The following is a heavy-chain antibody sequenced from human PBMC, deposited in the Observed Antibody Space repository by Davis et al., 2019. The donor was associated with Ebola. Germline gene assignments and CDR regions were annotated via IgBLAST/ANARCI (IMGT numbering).Heavy chain of an antibody. CDR1: GGSFSGYY. J-gene: IGHJ6*04. V-gene: IGHV4-34*01. CDR3: AREGLLWFGELLYVYYYGMDV. Sequence: SETLSLTCAVYGGSFSGYYWSWIRQPPGKGLEWIGEINHSGSTNYNPSLKSRVTISVDTSKNQFSLKLSSVTAADTAVYYRAREGLLWFGELLYVYYYGMDVWGKGTTVTVSS. D-gene: IGHD3-10*01. CDR2: INHSGST.